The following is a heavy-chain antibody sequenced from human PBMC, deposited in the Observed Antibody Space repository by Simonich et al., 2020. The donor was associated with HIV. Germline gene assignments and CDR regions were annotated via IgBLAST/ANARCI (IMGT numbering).Heavy chain of an antibody. Sequence: EVHLVESGGGLVKPGGSLRLSCAASEFTFNSYSMNWVRQAPGKGLECVSSFSITSSFIYYADAVKGRFIISRDNAKNSLYLQMNSLRAEDTAVYYCTRDTFYYDTSGPFPWGPGTLVTVSS. CDR3: TRDTFYYDTSGPFP. D-gene: IGHD3-22*01. CDR1: EFTFNSYS. J-gene: IGHJ5*02. CDR2: FSITSSFI. V-gene: IGHV3-21*01.